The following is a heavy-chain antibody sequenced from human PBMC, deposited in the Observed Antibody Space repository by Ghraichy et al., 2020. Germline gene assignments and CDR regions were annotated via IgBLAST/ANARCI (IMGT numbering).Heavy chain of an antibody. J-gene: IGHJ4*02. D-gene: IGHD2-2*02. V-gene: IGHV3-9*01. Sequence: GGSLRLSCAASGFTFDDYAMHWVRQAPGKGLEWVSGISWNSGSIGYADSVKGRFTISRDNAKNSLYLQMNSLRAEDTALYYCAKDMNGAVPAAISLDYWGQGTLVTVSS. CDR2: ISWNSGSI. CDR1: GFTFDDYA. CDR3: AKDMNGAVPAAISLDY.